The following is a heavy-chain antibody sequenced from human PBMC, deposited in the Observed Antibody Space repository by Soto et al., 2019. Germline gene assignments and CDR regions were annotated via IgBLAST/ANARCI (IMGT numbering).Heavy chain of an antibody. CDR3: ARSGGGSGWL. CDR2: IYSSGST. Sequence: ETLSLTCTVSGDSFNTGDRYLSWIRQPPGKALEWIAYIYSSGSTKYNPSLKSRVTISRDTSKNQFSLKMTSVTAEDTAVYYCARSGGGSGWLGGQGTLVTVSS. CDR1: GDSFNTGDRY. J-gene: IGHJ4*02. D-gene: IGHD6-19*01. V-gene: IGHV4-61*08.